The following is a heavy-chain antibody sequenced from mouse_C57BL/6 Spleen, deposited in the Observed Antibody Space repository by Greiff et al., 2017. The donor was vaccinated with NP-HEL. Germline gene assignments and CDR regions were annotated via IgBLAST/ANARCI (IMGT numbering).Heavy chain of an antibody. V-gene: IGHV1-52*01. CDR2: IDPSDSET. CDR3: ARSAYDYDGYAMDY. Sequence: VQLQQPGAELVRPGSSVKLSCKASGYTFTSYWMHWVKQRPIQGLEWIGNIDPSDSETPYNQKFKDKATLTVDKSSSTAYMQLSSLTSEDSAVYYCARSAYDYDGYAMDYWGQGTSVTVSS. CDR1: GYTFTSYW. D-gene: IGHD2-4*01. J-gene: IGHJ4*01.